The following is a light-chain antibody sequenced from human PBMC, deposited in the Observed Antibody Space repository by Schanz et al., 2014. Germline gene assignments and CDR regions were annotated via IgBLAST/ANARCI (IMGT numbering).Light chain of an antibody. V-gene: IGLV2-8*01. CDR1: SSDVGSYNY. CDR2: DVS. Sequence: QSVLTQPPSASGSPGQSVTISCTGTSSDVGSYNYVSWYQQHPGKAPKLMIYDVSKRPSGVPDRFSASKSGNTASLTISGLQAADEADYYCSSFTSVSTVVFGPGTKLTVL. J-gene: IGLJ1*01. CDR3: SSFTSVSTVV.